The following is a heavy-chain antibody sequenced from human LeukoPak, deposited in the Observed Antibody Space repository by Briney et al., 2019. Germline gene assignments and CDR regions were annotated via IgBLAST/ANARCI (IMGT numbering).Heavy chain of an antibody. CDR1: GGSFSGYY. J-gene: IGHJ5*02. Sequence: SATLSLTCAVYGGSFSGYYWSWVRQPPGKGLEWIGEVNHSGSTNYNPSLKSRVTISVDTSKNQFSLKLSPVTAADTAVYYCARVTYDYGDYGWFDPWGQGTLVTVSS. CDR2: VNHSGST. CDR3: ARVTYDYGDYGWFDP. V-gene: IGHV4-34*01. D-gene: IGHD4-17*01.